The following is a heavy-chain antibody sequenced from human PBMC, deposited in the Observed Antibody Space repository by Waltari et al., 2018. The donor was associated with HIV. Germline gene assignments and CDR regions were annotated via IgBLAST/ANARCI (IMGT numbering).Heavy chain of an antibody. CDR2: ISASDNST. V-gene: IGHV3-23*01. CDR3: AKESFAATGPLEW. J-gene: IGHJ4*02. Sequence: EVQLMESGGGLVQPGGSLRVSCVVSGFTLDTTGMPWVRQIPGRGLEGVSSISASDNSTHYGDSVKGRFTISRDISKSAVFLQMDNLRGDDTATYYCAKESFAATGPLEWWGQGVLVTV. CDR1: GFTLDTTG. D-gene: IGHD2-8*02.